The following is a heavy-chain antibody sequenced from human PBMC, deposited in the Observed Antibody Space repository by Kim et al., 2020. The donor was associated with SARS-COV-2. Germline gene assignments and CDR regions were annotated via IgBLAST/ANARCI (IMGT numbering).Heavy chain of an antibody. CDR1: GYSFTSYW. J-gene: IGHJ6*02. Sequence: GESLKISCKGSGYSFTSYWISWVRQMPGKGLEWMGRIDPSDSYTNYSPSFQGHVTISADKSISTAYLQWSSLKASDTAMYYCARQRYSGSYYYYYGMDVWGQGTTVTVSS. V-gene: IGHV5-10-1*01. CDR2: IDPSDSYT. D-gene: IGHD1-26*01. CDR3: ARQRYSGSYYYYYGMDV.